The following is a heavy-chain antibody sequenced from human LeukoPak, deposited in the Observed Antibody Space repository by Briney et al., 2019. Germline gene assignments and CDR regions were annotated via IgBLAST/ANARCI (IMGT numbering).Heavy chain of an antibody. J-gene: IGHJ3*02. CDR3: AREGADYYDSSGYYPFDI. V-gene: IGHV1-69*04. CDR2: IIPILGIA. D-gene: IGHD3-22*01. Sequence: ASVKVSCKASGGTISSYAISWVRQAPGQGLEWMGRIIPILGIANYAQKFQGRVTITADKSTSTAYMELSSLRSEDTAVYYCAREGADYYDSSGYYPFDIWGQGTMVTVSS. CDR1: GGTISSYA.